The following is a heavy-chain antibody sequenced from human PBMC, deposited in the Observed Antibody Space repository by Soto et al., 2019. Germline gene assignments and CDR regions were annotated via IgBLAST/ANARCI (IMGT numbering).Heavy chain of an antibody. J-gene: IGHJ4*02. D-gene: IGHD2-2*03. Sequence: QVQLQESGPGLVKPSETLSLTCDVSGASVRTHYGSWIRQPPGQGLEWIAYIHSSGAINYNPSLGSRVTIAVDTYKNQVSLKMTSVTAADTSMYYCARDGSLIGDAHFDYWGRGTLLTVSS. CDR2: IHSSGAI. V-gene: IGHV4-59*02. CDR3: ARDGSLIGDAHFDY. CDR1: GASVRTHY.